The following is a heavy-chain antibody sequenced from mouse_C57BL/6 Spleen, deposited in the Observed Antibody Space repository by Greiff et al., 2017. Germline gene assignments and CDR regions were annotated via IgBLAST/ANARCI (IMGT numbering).Heavy chain of an antibody. D-gene: IGHD1-2*01. J-gene: IGHJ2*01. CDR2: IYPRSGNT. V-gene: IGHV1-81*01. CDR3: ARNPPLLRGLGDFGY. CDR1: GYTFTSYG. Sequence: VQLQQSGAELARPGASVKLSCKASGYTFTSYGISWVKQRTGQGLEWIGEIYPRSGNTYYNEKFKGKATLTADKSSSTAYMELRSLTSEDSAVYICARNPPLLRGLGDFGYWGKGATLTVSS.